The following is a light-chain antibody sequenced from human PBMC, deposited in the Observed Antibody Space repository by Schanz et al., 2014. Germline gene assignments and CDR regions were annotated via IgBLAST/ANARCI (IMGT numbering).Light chain of an antibody. CDR3: QQYNNYPLT. CDR1: QPIGNL. J-gene: IGKJ4*01. V-gene: IGKV1-5*01. Sequence: DIQMTQSPSTLSASVGYRVTITCRASQPIGNLLAWYQQKPGKAPNLLIYDASSLEGGVPSRFSGSGSGTEFTLTINGLQPDDFATYYCQQYNNYPLTFGGGTKVEIK. CDR2: DAS.